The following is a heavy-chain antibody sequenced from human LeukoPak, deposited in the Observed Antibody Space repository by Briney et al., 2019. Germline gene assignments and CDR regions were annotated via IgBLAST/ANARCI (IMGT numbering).Heavy chain of an antibody. CDR1: GFTFSSYW. Sequence: GGSLRLSCAASGFTFSSYWMSWVRQAPGKGLEWVANIKQDGSEKYYADSVKGRFTISRDNAKNSVYLQMNSLRAEDPAVYYCARERDAFDIWGQGTMVTVSS. V-gene: IGHV3-7*01. CDR2: IKQDGSEK. CDR3: ARERDAFDI. J-gene: IGHJ3*02.